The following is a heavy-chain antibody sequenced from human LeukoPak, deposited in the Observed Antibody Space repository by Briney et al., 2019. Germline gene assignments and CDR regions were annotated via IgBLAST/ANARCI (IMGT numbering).Heavy chain of an antibody. V-gene: IGHV3-21*01. Sequence: PGGSLRLSCAASGFTFSSYGMHWVRQAPGKGLEWVSSISSSSSYIYYADSVKGRFTISRDNAKNSLYLQMKSLRAEDTAVYYCARAIAAAGKANWFDPWGQGTLVTVSS. CDR3: ARAIAAAGKANWFDP. CDR2: ISSSSSYI. D-gene: IGHD6-13*01. J-gene: IGHJ5*02. CDR1: GFTFSSYG.